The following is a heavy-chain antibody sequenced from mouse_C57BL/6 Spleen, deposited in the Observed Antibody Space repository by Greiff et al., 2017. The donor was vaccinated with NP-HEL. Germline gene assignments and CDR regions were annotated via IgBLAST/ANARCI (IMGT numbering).Heavy chain of an antibody. Sequence: VQLQQPGAELVKPGASVKMSCKASGYTFTSYWITWVKQRPGQGLEWIGDIYPGSGSTNYNEKFKSKATLTVDTSSSTAYMQLSSLTSEDSAVYYCARDTTVVHYFDYWGQGTTLTVSS. CDR3: ARDTTVVHYFDY. V-gene: IGHV1-55*01. CDR1: GYTFTSYW. CDR2: IYPGSGST. J-gene: IGHJ2*01. D-gene: IGHD1-1*01.